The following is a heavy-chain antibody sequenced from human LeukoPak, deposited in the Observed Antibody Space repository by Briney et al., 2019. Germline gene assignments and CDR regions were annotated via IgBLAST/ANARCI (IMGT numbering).Heavy chain of an antibody. CDR3: ARRQTLNYYDSSGYYRDPSSTYSFDS. D-gene: IGHD3-22*01. V-gene: IGHV3-33*01. CDR2: IWYDGSNK. CDR1: GFAFSSYG. J-gene: IGHJ4*02. Sequence: PGGSLRLSRAASGFAFSSYGMHWVRQAPGKGRGGVAVIWYDGSNKYYADSVKGRFTISRDNSTNTLYLQMNSLRAEDTAVYYCARRQTLNYYDSSGYYRDPSSTYSFDSWGQGTLVTVSS.